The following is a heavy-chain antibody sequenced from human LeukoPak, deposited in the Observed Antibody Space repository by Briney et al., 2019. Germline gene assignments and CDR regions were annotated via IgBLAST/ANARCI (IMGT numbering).Heavy chain of an antibody. J-gene: IGHJ4*02. D-gene: IGHD3-9*01. CDR1: GGSFSGYY. V-gene: IGHV4-34*01. CDR3: ARARDILTGYRGYCDY. CDR2: INHSGST. Sequence: SETLSLTCAVYGGSFSGYYWSWIRQPPGKGLEWIGEINHSGSTNYNPSLKSRVIISVDTSKNQFSLKLSSVTAPDTAVYYCARARDILTGYRGYCDYWGQGTLVTVSS.